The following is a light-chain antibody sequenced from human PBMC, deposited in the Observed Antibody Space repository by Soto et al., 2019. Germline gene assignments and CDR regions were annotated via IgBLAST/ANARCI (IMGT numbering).Light chain of an antibody. J-gene: IGKJ1*01. CDR3: QQYGSSGT. CDR2: GAS. CDR1: QSVSNNY. Sequence: ESGLTQSPGTVSLSPGERATLSCRASQSVSNNYLAWYQQKPGQAPRLLIYGASNRATGIPDRFSGSGSGTDFTLTISRLEPEDFAVYYCQQYGSSGTFGQGTKVDI. V-gene: IGKV3-20*01.